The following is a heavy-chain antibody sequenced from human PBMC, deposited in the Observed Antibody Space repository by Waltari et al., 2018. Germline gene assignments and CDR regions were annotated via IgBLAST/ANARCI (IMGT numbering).Heavy chain of an antibody. CDR2: ISGAGENS. CDR3: AKDQGYAGKDGDLRH. CDR1: GFRFSKYA. V-gene: IGHV3-23*04. D-gene: IGHD2-2*01. Sequence: EVQLVESGGGLVQPGGSLKLSCGVSGFRFSKYAMSWVRQAPGEGLEWVSGISGAGENSYYADSVNGRFTISRDNSKNILFLQMNSLRAEDTAVYYCAKDQGYAGKDGDLRHWGQGSLVSVSS. J-gene: IGHJ1*01.